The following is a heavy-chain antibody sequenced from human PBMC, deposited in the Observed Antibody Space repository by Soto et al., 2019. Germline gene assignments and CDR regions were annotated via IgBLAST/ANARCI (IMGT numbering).Heavy chain of an antibody. CDR3: TRDLTIVPATHPRLENYGMDV. J-gene: IGHJ6*02. Sequence: QVQLVQSAAEVKKPGASVKVSCKASGYSFTSYGVSWVRRAPGQGLEWMGWISPYNGHIQFVQRLQGRVSMTTDTSTKTAYMELRNLGSDDTAQYYCTRDLTIVPATHPRLENYGMDVWGQGTTVIVSS. CDR2: ISPYNGHI. D-gene: IGHD2-2*01. V-gene: IGHV1-18*01. CDR1: GYSFTSYG.